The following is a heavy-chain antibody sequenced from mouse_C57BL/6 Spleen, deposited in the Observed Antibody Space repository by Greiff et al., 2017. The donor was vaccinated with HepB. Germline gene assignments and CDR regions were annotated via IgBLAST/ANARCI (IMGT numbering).Heavy chain of an antibody. D-gene: IGHD4-1*01. CDR3: ARGWDEGDYCAMDY. Sequence: QVQLQQSGAELVRPGSSVKLSCKASGYTFTDYRMHWVKQRPIQGLEWIGNINPSDSDTNYNQKFKDKATLTVDKSSSTAYMQLSSLTSEDSAVYYCARGWDEGDYCAMDYWGQGTLVTVS. V-gene: IGHV1-52*01. CDR2: INPSDSDT. CDR1: GYTFTDYR. J-gene: IGHJ4*01.